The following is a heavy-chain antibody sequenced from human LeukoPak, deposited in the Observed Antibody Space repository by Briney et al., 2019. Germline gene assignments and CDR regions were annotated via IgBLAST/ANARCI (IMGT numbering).Heavy chain of an antibody. CDR2: IYHSGST. CDR3: AGAPYGDYSWDY. CDR1: GGSINSGGYY. V-gene: IGHV4-31*03. J-gene: IGHJ4*02. Sequence: PSETLSLTCTVSGGSINSGGYYWSWIRQHPGKGLEWIGYIYHSGSTYYNPSLKSRVTFSVDTSKNQFSLKLSSVTAADTAVYFCAGAPYGDYSWDYRGQGTQVTVSS. D-gene: IGHD4-17*01.